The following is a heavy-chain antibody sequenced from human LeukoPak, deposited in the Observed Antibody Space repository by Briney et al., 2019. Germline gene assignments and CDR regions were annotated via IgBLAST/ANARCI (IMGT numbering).Heavy chain of an antibody. CDR3: ARHVRHYGSGSYSSFYYYMDV. J-gene: IGHJ6*03. CDR2: IKHSGST. CDR1: GGSFSGYY. D-gene: IGHD3-10*01. Sequence: SETLSLTCAVYGGSFSGYYWSWIRQPPGKELEWIGEIKHSGSTNYNPSLKSRVTISVDTSKNQFSLKLSSVTAADTAVYYCARHVRHYGSGSYSSFYYYMDVWGKGTTVTISS. V-gene: IGHV4-34*01.